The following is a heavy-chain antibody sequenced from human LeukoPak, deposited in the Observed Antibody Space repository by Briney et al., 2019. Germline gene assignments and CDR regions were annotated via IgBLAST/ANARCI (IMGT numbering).Heavy chain of an antibody. V-gene: IGHV3-23*01. CDR2: ISGSGGIT. CDR3: AKYASNYYYYYMDV. Sequence: GGSLRLSCAASGFTFSNHGINWVRQAPGKGLEWVSAISGSGGITYYADSVKGRFTISRDNSKNTLYLQMNSLRAEDTALYYCAKYASNYYYYYMDVWGEGTTVTVSS. CDR1: GFTFSNHG. J-gene: IGHJ6*03.